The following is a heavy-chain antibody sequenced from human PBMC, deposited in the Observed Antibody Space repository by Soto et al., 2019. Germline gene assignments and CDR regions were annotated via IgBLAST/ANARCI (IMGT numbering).Heavy chain of an antibody. CDR3: ARDSGNLGNWAYFLDY. Sequence: ASVKVSCKASGYTFTSYAMHWVRQAPGQGLEWMGWISAYNGNTNYAHKVQDRVTMTTDTSTSTAYMELRNLTPDDTAVYFCARDSGNLGNWAYFLDYWGQGTLVTVSS. D-gene: IGHD7-27*01. J-gene: IGHJ4*02. CDR2: ISAYNGNT. CDR1: GYTFTSYA. V-gene: IGHV1-18*01.